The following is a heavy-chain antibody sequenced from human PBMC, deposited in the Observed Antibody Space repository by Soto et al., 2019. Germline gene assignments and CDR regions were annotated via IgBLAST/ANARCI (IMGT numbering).Heavy chain of an antibody. CDR3: AGGGTYTSAFFY. CDR1: GFTVSSKY. CDR2: VYSGGST. J-gene: IGHJ4*02. D-gene: IGHD3-16*01. Sequence: EVQLVESGGGLVQPGGSLRLSCAASGFTVSSKYMSWVRQAPGKRLEWVSVVYSGGSTNNADSVKGRFTISRDNSKNTLFLQMESLRAEDTAVYYCAGGGTYTSAFFYWGQGTLVTVSS. V-gene: IGHV3-66*01.